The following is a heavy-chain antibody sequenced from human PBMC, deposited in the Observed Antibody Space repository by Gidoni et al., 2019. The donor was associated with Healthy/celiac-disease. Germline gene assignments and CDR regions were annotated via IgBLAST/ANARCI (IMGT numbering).Heavy chain of an antibody. Sequence: QLQLVQSGSDVKTPAASVKVSCKASGYTFTRYDINWVRQATGQGLEWMGWMNPNSGNKGYAQKFQGRVTMTRNTSRSTVYMELSSLRSEDTAVYYCARGDIVVVPAAPAVYYGMDVWGQGTTVTVSS. CDR1: GYTFTRYD. D-gene: IGHD2-2*01. CDR2: MNPNSGNK. V-gene: IGHV1-8*01. J-gene: IGHJ6*02. CDR3: ARGDIVVVPAAPAVYYGMDV.